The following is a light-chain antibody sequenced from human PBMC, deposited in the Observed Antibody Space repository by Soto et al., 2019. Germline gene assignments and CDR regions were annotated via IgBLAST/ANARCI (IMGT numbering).Light chain of an antibody. CDR1: QGIRND. Sequence: AIQMTQSPSSLSASVGERGTITCRASQGIRNDLGWYQQKPGKAPKLLIYAASSLQSGVPSRFSGRGSGTDFTLTISSLRPEDFATYYCLQDYNYPYTFGQGTKLEIQ. V-gene: IGKV1-6*01. CDR3: LQDYNYPYT. J-gene: IGKJ2*01. CDR2: AAS.